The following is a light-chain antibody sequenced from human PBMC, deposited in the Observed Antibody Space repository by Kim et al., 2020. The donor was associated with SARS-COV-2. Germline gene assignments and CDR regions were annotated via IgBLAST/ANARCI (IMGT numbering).Light chain of an antibody. Sequence: GPSVTISCPGTSSDVGYDTYVSSYQQHPGPAPQLMIYRVSRPPSGVPHRFSGSKSGNTASLTVSGLQAEDEADYYCISYAGSNSVVFGGGTQLTVL. J-gene: IGLJ2*01. CDR1: SSDVGYDTY. V-gene: IGLV2-8*01. CDR2: RVS. CDR3: ISYAGSNSVV.